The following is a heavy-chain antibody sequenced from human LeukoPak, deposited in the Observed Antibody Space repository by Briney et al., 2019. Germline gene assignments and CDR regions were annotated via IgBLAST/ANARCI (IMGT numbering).Heavy chain of an antibody. J-gene: IGHJ4*02. CDR2: ISEDGSRE. CDR1: GFTFSSYG. Sequence: PGGSLRLSCAASGFTFSSYGMHWVRQAPGKGLEWVASISEDGSREWYVDSVKGRFTVSRDNAKNALYLQVNSLRVDDTAVYYCTRDYSNARDYWGQGTLVTVSS. CDR3: TRDYSNARDY. D-gene: IGHD2-21*01. V-gene: IGHV3-7*01.